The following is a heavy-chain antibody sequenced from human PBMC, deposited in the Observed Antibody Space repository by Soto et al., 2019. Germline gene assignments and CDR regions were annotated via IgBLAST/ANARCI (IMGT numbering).Heavy chain of an antibody. V-gene: IGHV1-2*04. Sequence: QVQLVQSGPEVKKPGASVKVSCQALGYTFTDYYIHWVRQAPGQGLEYMGWISPKSGGTSYAKKFQGWVTMTRDTSVSTAYMEFKRLSSDDTAVYYCARDFGATISASGWFDPWGQGTLVTVSS. CDR2: ISPKSGGT. CDR3: ARDFGATISASGWFDP. CDR1: GYTFTDYY. D-gene: IGHD5-12*01. J-gene: IGHJ5*02.